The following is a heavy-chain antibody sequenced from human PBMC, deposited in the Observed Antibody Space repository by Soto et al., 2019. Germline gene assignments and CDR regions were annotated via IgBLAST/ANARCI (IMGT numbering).Heavy chain of an antibody. CDR1: GGSISSYY. V-gene: IGHV4-59*01. CDR3: ARDRGDAFDI. D-gene: IGHD3-10*01. J-gene: IGHJ3*02. CDR2: IYYSGST. Sequence: QVQLQESGPGLVKPSETLSLTCTVSGGSISSYYWSWIRQPPGKGLEWIGYIYYSGSTNYNPSLKSRVTISVDTSKNQFSLKPSSVTAADTAVYYCARDRGDAFDIWGQGTMVTVSS.